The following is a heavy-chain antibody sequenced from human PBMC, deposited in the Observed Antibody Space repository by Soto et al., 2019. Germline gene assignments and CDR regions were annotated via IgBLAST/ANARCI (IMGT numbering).Heavy chain of an antibody. V-gene: IGHV3-30*18. CDR2: ISYDGSNK. D-gene: IGHD5-12*01. CDR1: GFTFSSYG. CDR3: AKDPEMATMTLTY. J-gene: IGHJ4*02. Sequence: QVQLVESGGGVVQPGRSLRLSCAASGFTFSSYGMHWVRQAPGKGLEWVAVISYDGSNKYYADSVKGRFTISRDNSKNTLYLQMNSLRAEDTAVYYCAKDPEMATMTLTYWGQGTLVTVSS.